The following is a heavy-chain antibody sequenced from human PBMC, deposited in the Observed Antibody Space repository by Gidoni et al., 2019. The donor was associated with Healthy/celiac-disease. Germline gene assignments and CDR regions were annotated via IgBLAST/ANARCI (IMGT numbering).Heavy chain of an antibody. Sequence: QVQLVESGGGLVKPGGSLRLSCSASGFTFHSHHISWSRQAPGKGLEWVSYISSSSSYTNYADSVKGRFTISRDNAKNSLYLQMNSLRAEDTAVYYCARDLGGAYYYDSSGYFDYWGQGTLVTVSS. D-gene: IGHD3-22*01. CDR3: ARDLGGAYYYDSSGYFDY. J-gene: IGHJ4*02. V-gene: IGHV3-11*05. CDR1: GFTFHSHH. CDR2: ISSSSSYT.